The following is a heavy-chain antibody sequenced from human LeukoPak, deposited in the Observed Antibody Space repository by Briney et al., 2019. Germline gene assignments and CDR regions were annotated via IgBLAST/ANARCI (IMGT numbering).Heavy chain of an antibody. CDR3: AKRGIVIRGILVIGYHQEAYHYDY. CDR2: ISERGGST. CDR1: GFTFSSYA. J-gene: IGHJ4*02. D-gene: IGHD3-10*01. V-gene: IGHV3-23*01. Sequence: GGSLRLSCAPSGFTFSSYAMSWVRQAPGKGLEWFSYISERGGSTSYADSVKGRFTISRDTSLDTLYLQMTSLRAEDTAVYFCAKRGIVIRGILVIGYHQEAYHYDYWGQGVLVTVSS.